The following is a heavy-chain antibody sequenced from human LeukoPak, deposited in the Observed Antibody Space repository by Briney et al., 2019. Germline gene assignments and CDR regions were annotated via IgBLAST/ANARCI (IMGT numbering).Heavy chain of an antibody. CDR3: ARGRLIVRFYYYYMDV. CDR1: GGSFSGYY. Sequence: SETLSLTCAVYGGSFSGYYWSWIRQPPGKGLEWIGEINHSGSTNYNPSLKSRVTISVDTSKNQFSLKLSSVTAADTAVYYCARGRLIVRFYYYYMDVWGKGTTVTVSS. D-gene: IGHD6-6*01. J-gene: IGHJ6*03. CDR2: INHSGST. V-gene: IGHV4-34*01.